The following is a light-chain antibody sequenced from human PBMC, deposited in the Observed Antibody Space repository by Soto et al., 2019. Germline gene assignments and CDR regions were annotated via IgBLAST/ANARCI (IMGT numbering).Light chain of an antibody. Sequence: EIVLTQSPGTLSLSPGERATLSCRASQTVSSNLAWYQQKPGQAPRLLIHGASTRAAGIPARFSGSGSGTEFTLTIRSLQSEDFAVYYCQQYNDWPPFTVGPGTRVDIK. CDR1: QTVSSN. CDR3: QQYNDWPPFT. J-gene: IGKJ3*01. CDR2: GAS. V-gene: IGKV3-15*01.